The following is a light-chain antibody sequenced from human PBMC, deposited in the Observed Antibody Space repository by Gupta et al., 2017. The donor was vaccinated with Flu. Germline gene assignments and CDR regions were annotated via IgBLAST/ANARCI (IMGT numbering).Light chain of an antibody. CDR1: SSDVGDYKY. V-gene: IGLV2-14*01. CDR2: EVT. CDR3: TAFTTSNTLV. Sequence: CTATSSDVGDYKYVSWFQQHPGSPPKLMIYEVTTRPSGVSNRFSGSKSGNTASLTISGLQAEDVADYYCTAFTTSNTLVFGGGTKLTVL. J-gene: IGLJ3*02.